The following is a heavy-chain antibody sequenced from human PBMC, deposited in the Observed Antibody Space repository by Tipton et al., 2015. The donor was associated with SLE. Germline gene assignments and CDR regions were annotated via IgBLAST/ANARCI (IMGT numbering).Heavy chain of an antibody. CDR1: GGSISSSNW. CDR2: IYHSGST. V-gene: IGHV4-4*02. D-gene: IGHD6-13*01. Sequence: LSLTCAVSGGSISSSNWWSWVRQPPGKGLEWIGEIYHSGSTNYNPSLKSRVTISVDKSKNQFSLKLSSVTAADTAVYYCARMGRYSSSWYGDYWGQGTLVTVSS. CDR3: ARMGRYSSSWYGDY. J-gene: IGHJ4*02.